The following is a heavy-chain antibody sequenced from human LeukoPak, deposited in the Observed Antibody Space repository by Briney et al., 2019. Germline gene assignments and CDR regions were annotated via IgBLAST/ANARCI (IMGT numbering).Heavy chain of an antibody. V-gene: IGHV1-45*02. D-gene: IGHD6-13*01. CDR3: AIAAAAQYLDY. CDR2: ITPFNGNT. J-gene: IGHJ4*02. CDR1: GYTFTYRY. Sequence: GASVKVSCKASGYTFTYRYLHWVRPAPGQAVEWMGWITPFNGNTNYAQKFQDTVTITRDRSMSTAYLELSSLRSEDTAMYYCAIAAAAQYLDYWGQGTLVTVSS.